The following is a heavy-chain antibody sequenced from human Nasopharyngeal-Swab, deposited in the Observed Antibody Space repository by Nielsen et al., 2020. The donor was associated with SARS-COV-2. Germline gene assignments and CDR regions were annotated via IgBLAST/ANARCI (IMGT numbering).Heavy chain of an antibody. CDR3: ARFISQAGSFDY. CDR2: IYYSGST. D-gene: IGHD6-13*01. J-gene: IGHJ4*02. V-gene: IGHV4-31*03. Sequence: SETLSLTCTVSGGSISSGGYYWSWIRQHPGKGLEWIGYIYYSGSTYYNPSLKSRVTISVDKSKNQFSLKLSSVTAADTAVYYCARFISQAGSFDYWGQGTLVTVSS. CDR1: GGSISSGGYY.